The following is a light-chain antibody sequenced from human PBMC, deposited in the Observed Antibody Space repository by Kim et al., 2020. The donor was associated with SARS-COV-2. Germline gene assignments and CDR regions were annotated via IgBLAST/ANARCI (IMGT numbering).Light chain of an antibody. CDR1: TGDVTSGNF. CDR3: LLYYSGPRV. J-gene: IGLJ3*02. Sequence: QAVVTQEPSLTVSPGGTVTPTCASSTGDVTSGNFPYWFQQKPGQAPTTLIYDVSNKHSWTPARFSGSLLGGKAALTLSGAQPEDEAEYYCLLYYSGPRVFGGGTQLTVL. V-gene: IGLV7-46*01. CDR2: DVS.